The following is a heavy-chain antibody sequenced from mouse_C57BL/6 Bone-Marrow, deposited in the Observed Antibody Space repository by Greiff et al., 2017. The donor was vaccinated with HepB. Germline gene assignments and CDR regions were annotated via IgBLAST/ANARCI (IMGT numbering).Heavy chain of an antibody. CDR3: ARLFITTVVGGMDY. J-gene: IGHJ4*01. D-gene: IGHD1-1*01. CDR2: IDPSDSYT. Sequence: VQLQQPGAELVRPGTSVKLSCKASGYTFTSYWMHWVKQRPGQGLEWIGVIDPSDSYTNYNQKFKGKATLTVDTSSSTAYMQLSSLTSEDSAVYYCARLFITTVVGGMDYWGQGTSVTVSS. V-gene: IGHV1-59*01. CDR1: GYTFTSYW.